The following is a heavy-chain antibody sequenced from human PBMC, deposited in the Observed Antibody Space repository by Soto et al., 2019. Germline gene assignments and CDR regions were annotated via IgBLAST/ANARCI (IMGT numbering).Heavy chain of an antibody. CDR2: ISSSSSYT. V-gene: IGHV3-11*06. J-gene: IGHJ4*02. CDR3: ARDRTDYYDFWSGYYFDY. CDR1: GFTFSDYY. D-gene: IGHD3-3*01. Sequence: GGSLRLSCAASGFTFSDYYMSWIRQAPGKGLEWVSYISSSSSYTNYADSVKGRFTISRDNAKNSLYLQMNSLRAEDTAVYYCARDRTDYYDFWSGYYFDYWGQGTLVTVSS.